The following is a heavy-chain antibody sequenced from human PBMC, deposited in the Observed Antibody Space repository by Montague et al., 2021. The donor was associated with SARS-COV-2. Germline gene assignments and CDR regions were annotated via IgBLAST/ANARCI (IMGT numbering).Heavy chain of an antibody. V-gene: IGHV3-20*04. CDR3: ARVKVGATLDS. D-gene: IGHD1-26*01. J-gene: IGHJ4*02. CDR1: GFTFTDYT. CDR2: INWNGGDT. Sequence: SLRLSCAASGFTFTDYTMNWVRQVPGKGLEWVSGINWNGGDTGYADSVKGRFTISRDNAKNSLYLQMNSLRDEDTAFYYCARVKVGATLDSWGQGTLVTVSS.